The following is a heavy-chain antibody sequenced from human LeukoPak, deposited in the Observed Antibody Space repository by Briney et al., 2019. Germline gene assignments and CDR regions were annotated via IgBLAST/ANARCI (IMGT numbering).Heavy chain of an antibody. CDR1: GFTFSDHS. J-gene: IGHJ4*02. CDR2: TRDKANSYTT. D-gene: IGHD6-19*01. Sequence: GGSLRLSCAASGFTFSDHSMDWVRQAPGEGLEWVGRTRDKANSYTTEYAASVKGRFAISRDDSKNSLYLQMNSLKTEDTAVYYCARRYNSGHDYWGQGTLVTVSS. V-gene: IGHV3-72*01. CDR3: ARRYNSGHDY.